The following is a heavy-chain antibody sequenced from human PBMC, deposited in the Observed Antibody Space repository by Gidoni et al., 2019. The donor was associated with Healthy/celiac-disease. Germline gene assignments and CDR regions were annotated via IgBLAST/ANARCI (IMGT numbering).Heavy chain of an antibody. V-gene: IGHV4-39*07. Sequence: QLQLQESGPGLVKPSETQAPTCTVAGGSISSSSYDWGWIRQPPGKGLEWIGSIYYIGSTYYNPSLKSRVTFSVDTSKNQFSLKLRSVTAADTAVYYCARDYSGSYLDDAFDIWGQGTIVTVSS. CDR2: IYYIGST. CDR3: ARDYSGSYLDDAFDI. J-gene: IGHJ3*02. D-gene: IGHD1-26*01. CDR1: GGSISSSSYD.